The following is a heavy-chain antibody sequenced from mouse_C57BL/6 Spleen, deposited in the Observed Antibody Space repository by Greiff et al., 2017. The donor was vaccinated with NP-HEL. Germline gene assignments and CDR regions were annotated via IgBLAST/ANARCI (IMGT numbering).Heavy chain of an antibody. CDR2: IYPGSGNT. D-gene: IGHD4-1*01. CDR3: ARELGRWYFDV. J-gene: IGHJ1*03. V-gene: IGHV1-76*01. Sequence: QVQLQQSGAELVRPGASVKLSCKASGYTFTDYYINWVKQRPGQGLEWIARIYPGSGNTYYNEKFKGKATLTAEKSSSTAYMQLSSLTSEDSAVYFCARELGRWYFDVWGTGTTVTVSS. CDR1: GYTFTDYY.